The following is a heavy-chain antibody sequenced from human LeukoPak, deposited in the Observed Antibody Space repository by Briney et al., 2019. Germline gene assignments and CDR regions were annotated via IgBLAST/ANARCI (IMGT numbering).Heavy chain of an antibody. CDR3: ARDRYIQYSSGWYSFDY. J-gene: IGHJ4*02. D-gene: IGHD6-19*01. Sequence: SETLSLTCTVSLDSISRYYWSWIRQPAGKGLEWIGRIYTSGSTNYNPSLKSRVTMSVDTSKNQFSLKLSSVTAADTAVYYCARDRYIQYSSGWYSFDYWGQGTLVTVSS. V-gene: IGHV4-4*07. CDR1: LDSISRYY. CDR2: IYTSGST.